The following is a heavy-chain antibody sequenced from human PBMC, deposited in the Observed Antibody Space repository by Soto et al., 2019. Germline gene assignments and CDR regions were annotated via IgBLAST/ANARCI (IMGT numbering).Heavy chain of an antibody. CDR2: ISYDENSK. Sequence: QVQLVESGGGVVQPGRSLRLSCAASGFTFTSYAIHWVRQAPGKGLEWVAVISYDENSKFYADSVKGRFTISRDNSKNTLYLQLDSLRAEYSAVYYCARDSIPGSGSYWATNVFDPWGQGTLVTVSS. D-gene: IGHD3-10*01. J-gene: IGHJ5*02. CDR1: GFTFTSYA. V-gene: IGHV3-30-3*01. CDR3: ARDSIPGSGSYWATNVFDP.